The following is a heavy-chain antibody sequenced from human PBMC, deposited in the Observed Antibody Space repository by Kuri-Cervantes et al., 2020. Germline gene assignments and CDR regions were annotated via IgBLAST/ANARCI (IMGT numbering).Heavy chain of an antibody. V-gene: IGHV4-34*01. CDR3: ARGLTWGIQKDY. D-gene: IGHD5-18*01. J-gene: IGHJ4*02. CDR1: GASFSSFY. Sequence: SETLSLTCGVYGASFSSFYWSWIRQPPGKGLEWIGEINHSGSTNYNPSLKSRVTISVDTSKNQFSLKLSSVAAADTAVYYCARGLTWGIQKDYWGQGTLVTVSS. CDR2: INHSGST.